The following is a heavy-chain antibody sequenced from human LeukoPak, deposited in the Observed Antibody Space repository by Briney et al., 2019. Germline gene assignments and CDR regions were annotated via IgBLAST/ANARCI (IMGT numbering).Heavy chain of an antibody. CDR2: IYYTGST. J-gene: IGHJ6*02. Sequence: SETLSLTCTVSGGSLSGFYWTWIRQPPGKGLEWIGYIYYTGSTKYNPSLKSRVTISVDTSKNQFSLNLSSVTAADTAVYYCARDFYYYGMDVWGQGTTVTVSS. CDR3: ARDFYYYGMDV. V-gene: IGHV4-4*08. CDR1: GGSLSGFY.